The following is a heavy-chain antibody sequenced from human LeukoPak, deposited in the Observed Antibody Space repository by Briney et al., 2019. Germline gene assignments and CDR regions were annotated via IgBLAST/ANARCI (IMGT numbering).Heavy chain of an antibody. CDR2: IYHSGIT. CDR3: ARSDGYGLVDI. CDR1: GYSISSGYY. J-gene: IGHJ3*02. V-gene: IGHV4-38-2*02. D-gene: IGHD3-10*01. Sequence: KTSETLSLTCTVSGYSISSGYYWGWIRQPPGKGLEWIGSIYHSGITYYNPSLESRVTISVDTSKNQFSLKLSSVTAADTAVYYCARSDGYGLVDIWGQGTMVTVSS.